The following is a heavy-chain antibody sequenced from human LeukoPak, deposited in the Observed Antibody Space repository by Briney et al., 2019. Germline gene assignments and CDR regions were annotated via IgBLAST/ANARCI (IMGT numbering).Heavy chain of an antibody. CDR2: ISSSGSTI. CDR3: ARVGPIMVRGVMTFDY. Sequence: GGSLRLSCAASGFTFSDYYMSWIHQAPGKELDGFSYISSSGSTIYYADSVKGRFTISRDNAKNSLYLQINSLRAEDTAVYYCARVGPIMVRGVMTFDYWGQGTLVTVSS. J-gene: IGHJ4*02. CDR1: GFTFSDYY. V-gene: IGHV3-11*01. D-gene: IGHD3-10*01.